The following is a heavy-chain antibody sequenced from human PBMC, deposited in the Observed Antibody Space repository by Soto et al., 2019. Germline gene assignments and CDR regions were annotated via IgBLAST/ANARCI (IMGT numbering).Heavy chain of an antibody. Sequence: GXSLRLSCAASGFTFSSYGLHWIRQAPVNGLEWVAVIWYDGSNKYYADSVKGRFTISRDNSKNTLYLQMNSLRAEDTAVYYCARDPYGTTTYYYYGMDVWGQGTTVTVSS. CDR2: IWYDGSNK. D-gene: IGHD1-7*01. CDR1: GFTFSSYG. V-gene: IGHV3-33*01. J-gene: IGHJ6*02. CDR3: ARDPYGTTTYYYYGMDV.